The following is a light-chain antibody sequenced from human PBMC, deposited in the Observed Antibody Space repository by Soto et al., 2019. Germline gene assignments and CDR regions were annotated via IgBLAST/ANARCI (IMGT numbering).Light chain of an antibody. CDR1: QSVSNNY. V-gene: IGKV3-20*01. CDR3: QQYGSSGT. CDR2: GAS. J-gene: IGKJ1*01. Sequence: EMVLTQSPGTLSLSPGGRATLSCRAIQSVSNNYLAWYQQKPGQAPRLLIYGASNRATGIPDRLSGSGSGTDFTLTISRLEPEDFPVYYCQQYGSSGTFGQGTKVDIK.